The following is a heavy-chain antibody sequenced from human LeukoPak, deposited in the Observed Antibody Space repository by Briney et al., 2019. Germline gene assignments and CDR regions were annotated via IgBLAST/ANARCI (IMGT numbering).Heavy chain of an antibody. D-gene: IGHD4-17*01. CDR1: GFTFSSYA. CDR3: ATYDYGDYDGY. Sequence: GGSLRLSCAASGFTFSSYAMSWVRQAPGKGLEWVSAISGSGGSTYYADSVKGRFTISRDNSKNTLYLQMYSLRSDDTAVYYCATYDYGDYDGYWGQGTLVTVSS. J-gene: IGHJ4*02. V-gene: IGHV3-23*01. CDR2: ISGSGGST.